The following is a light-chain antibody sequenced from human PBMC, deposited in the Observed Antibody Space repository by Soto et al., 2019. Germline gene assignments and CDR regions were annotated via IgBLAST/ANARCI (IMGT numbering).Light chain of an antibody. V-gene: IGKV1-8*01. CDR3: QQYNSYSRT. J-gene: IGKJ1*01. CDR1: QGISSY. Sequence: AIRMTQSPSSLSASTGDRFTITCRASQGISSYLAWYQQKPGKAPKLLIYAASTLQSGVPSRFSGSGSGTEFTLTISSLQPDDFATYYCQQYNSYSRTFGQGTKVDIK. CDR2: AAS.